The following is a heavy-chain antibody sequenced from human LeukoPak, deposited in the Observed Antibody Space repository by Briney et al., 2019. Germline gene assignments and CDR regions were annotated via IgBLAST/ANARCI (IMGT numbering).Heavy chain of an antibody. CDR1: GDSISSNSYY. J-gene: IGHJ3*02. CDR3: ARDLSHSWATGAFDI. Sequence: SETLSLTCTVSGDSISSNSYYWGWIRQPPGKGLEWIGSISYSGNSFYTPSLRSRVTISVDTSKNQFSLKLSSVTAADTAVYYCARDLSHSWATGAFDIWGQGTMVTVSS. V-gene: IGHV4-39*07. D-gene: IGHD3-16*01. CDR2: ISYSGNS.